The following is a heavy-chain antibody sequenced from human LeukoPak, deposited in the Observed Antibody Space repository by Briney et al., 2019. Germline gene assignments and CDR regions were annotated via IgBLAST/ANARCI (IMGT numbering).Heavy chain of an antibody. D-gene: IGHD2-15*01. CDR1: GYSFTSYW. CDR3: ARRRCSGGSCYSYYFDY. J-gene: IGHJ4*02. CDR2: IYPGDSDT. V-gene: IGHV5-51*01. Sequence: GESLKISCKGSGYSFTSYWIGWVRQMPGKGLEWMGIIYPGDSDTRYSPSFQGQVTIPADKSISTAYLQWSSLKASDTAMYYCARRRCSGGSCYSYYFDYWGQGTLVTVSS.